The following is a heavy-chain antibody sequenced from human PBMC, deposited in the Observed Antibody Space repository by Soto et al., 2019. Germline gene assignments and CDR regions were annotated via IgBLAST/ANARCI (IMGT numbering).Heavy chain of an antibody. J-gene: IGHJ4*02. CDR3: ARDPRLVPAATPPFDY. V-gene: IGHV3-30-3*01. CDR1: GFTFSSYA. CDR2: ISYDGSNK. D-gene: IGHD2-2*01. Sequence: GGFLRLSCAASGFTFSSYAMHWVRQAPGKGLGWVAVISYDGSNKYYADSVKGRFTISRDNSKNTLYLQMNSLRAEDTAVYYCARDPRLVPAATPPFDYWGQGTLVNVSS.